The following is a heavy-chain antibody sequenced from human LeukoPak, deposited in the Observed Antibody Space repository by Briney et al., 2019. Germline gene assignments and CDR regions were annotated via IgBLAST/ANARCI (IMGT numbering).Heavy chain of an antibody. Sequence: GASVKVSCKASGYTFTGYYVHWVRQAPGQGLKWMGWINPNSGGTNYAQKFQGRVTMTRDTSISTAYMELNRLRSDDTAVYYCANYDILTGYYSPGENWGQGTLVTVSS. V-gene: IGHV1-2*02. J-gene: IGHJ4*02. D-gene: IGHD3-9*01. CDR1: GYTFTGYY. CDR3: ANYDILTGYYSPGEN. CDR2: INPNSGGT.